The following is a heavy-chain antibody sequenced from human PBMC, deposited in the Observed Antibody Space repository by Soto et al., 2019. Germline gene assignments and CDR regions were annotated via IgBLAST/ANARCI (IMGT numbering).Heavy chain of an antibody. CDR3: ARDSLAGGNSGDFDY. D-gene: IGHD2-21*02. Sequence: QVQLVESGGGVVQPGRSLRLSCAASGFTFSSYGMHWVRQAPGKGLEWVAVIWYDGSNKYYADSVKGRFTISRDNSKNTLYLQMNSLRAEDTAVYYCARDSLAGGNSGDFDYWGQGTLVTVSS. V-gene: IGHV3-33*01. CDR1: GFTFSSYG. CDR2: IWYDGSNK. J-gene: IGHJ4*02.